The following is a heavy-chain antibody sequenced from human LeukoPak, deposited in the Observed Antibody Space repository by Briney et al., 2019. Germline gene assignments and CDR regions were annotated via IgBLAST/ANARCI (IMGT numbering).Heavy chain of an antibody. D-gene: IGHD2-2*01. V-gene: IGHV3-30-3*01. J-gene: IGHJ3*01. CDR2: ISYDGSNK. Sequence: GGSLRLSCAASGFTFSSYAMHWVRQAPGKGLEWVAVISYDGSNKYYADSVKGRFTISRDNSKNTLYLQMNSLRAEDTAVYYCARSVVPAWGQGTMVTVSS. CDR3: ARSVVPA. CDR1: GFTFSSYA.